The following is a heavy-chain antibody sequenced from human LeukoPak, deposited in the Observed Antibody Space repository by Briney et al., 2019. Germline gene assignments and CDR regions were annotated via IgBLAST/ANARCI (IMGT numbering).Heavy chain of an antibody. CDR1: GFTFSTYD. CDR2: ISYDETNK. Sequence: GGSLRLSCAGSGFTFSTYDIHWVRQAPGKGLEWVAVISYDETNKYYADSVKGRFTISRDNSKNTLYLQMNSLRTEDTAVYYCAKDTVPYIVAMIFDYWGQGTLVTVSS. V-gene: IGHV3-30*18. J-gene: IGHJ4*02. CDR3: AKDTVPYIVAMIFDY. D-gene: IGHD5-12*01.